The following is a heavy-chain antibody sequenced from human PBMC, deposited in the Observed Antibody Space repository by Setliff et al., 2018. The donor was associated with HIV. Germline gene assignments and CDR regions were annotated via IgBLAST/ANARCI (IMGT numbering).Heavy chain of an antibody. CDR1: GGSINNFY. CDR3: ARERDDSGDYLSLFVH. V-gene: IGHV4-4*09. Sequence: SETLSLTCTVSGGSINNFYWSWIRQPPGKGLEWIGYISTSGSTKYNPSLKSRVTILVDPSNNQFSLRLSSVTAADTAVYYCARERDDSGDYLSLFVHWGQGALVTVS. CDR2: ISTSGST. D-gene: IGHD4-17*01. J-gene: IGHJ4*02.